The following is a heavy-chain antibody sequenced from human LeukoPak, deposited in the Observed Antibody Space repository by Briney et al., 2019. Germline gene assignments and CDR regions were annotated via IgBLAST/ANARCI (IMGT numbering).Heavy chain of an antibody. CDR3: ARRLSNDY. CDR2: IYYSGST. CDR1: GGSISSSSYY. Sequence: PSETLSLTCTVSGGSISSSSYYWGWIRQPPGKGLEGIGSIYYSGSTYYNPSLKSRVSISVDTSKNQFSLKLSSVTAADTAVYYCARRLSNDYWGQGTLVTVSS. J-gene: IGHJ4*02. V-gene: IGHV4-39*01. D-gene: IGHD5/OR15-5a*01.